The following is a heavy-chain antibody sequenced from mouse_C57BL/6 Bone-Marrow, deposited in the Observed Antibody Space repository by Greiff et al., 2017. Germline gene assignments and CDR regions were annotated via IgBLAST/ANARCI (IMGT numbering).Heavy chain of an antibody. CDR3: ASPASETAMDY. J-gene: IGHJ4*01. D-gene: IGHD3-2*02. CDR2: ISSGGSYT. CDR1: GFTFSSYG. Sequence: EVQLVESGGDLVKPGGSLKLSCAASGFTFSSYGMSWVRQTPDKRLEWVATISSGGSYTYYPDSVQGRFTISRDNAKNTLYLQMSSLKSEDTAMYYCASPASETAMDYWGQGTSVTVSS. V-gene: IGHV5-6*01.